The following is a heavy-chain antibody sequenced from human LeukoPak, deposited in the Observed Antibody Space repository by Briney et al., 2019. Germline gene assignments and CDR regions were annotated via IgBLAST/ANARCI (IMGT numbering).Heavy chain of an antibody. CDR2: IYYSGST. CDR3: ARRRGEATIGYGMDV. J-gene: IGHJ6*02. V-gene: IGHV4-39*01. Sequence: PSETLSLTCTVSGGSISSSSYYWGWIRQPPGKGLEWIGSIYYSGSTYYNASLKSRVTLSVDTSKNPFSLKLSSVTAADTPVYYCARRRGEATIGYGMDVWGQGTTVTVSS. CDR1: GGSISSSSYY. D-gene: IGHD5-12*01.